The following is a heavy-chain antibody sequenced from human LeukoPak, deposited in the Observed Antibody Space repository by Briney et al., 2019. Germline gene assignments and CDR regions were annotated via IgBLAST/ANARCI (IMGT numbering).Heavy chain of an antibody. CDR1: GFTFSSYA. D-gene: IGHD6-13*01. CDR3: AKKGIAAAADPTFWYYGMDV. Sequence: QPGGSLRLSCAASGFTFSSYAMSWVRQAPGKGLEWVSAISGSGGSTYYADSVKGRFTISRDNSKNTLYLQMNSLRAEDTAVYYCAKKGIAAAADPTFWYYGMDVWGQGTTVTVSS. V-gene: IGHV3-23*01. J-gene: IGHJ6*02. CDR2: ISGSGGST.